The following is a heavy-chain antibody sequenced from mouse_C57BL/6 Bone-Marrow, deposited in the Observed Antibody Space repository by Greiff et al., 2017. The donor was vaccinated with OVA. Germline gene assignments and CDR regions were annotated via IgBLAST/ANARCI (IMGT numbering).Heavy chain of an antibody. J-gene: IGHJ1*03. CDR1: GFNIKDYY. CDR2: IDPEDGDT. D-gene: IGHD2-1*01. V-gene: IGHV14-1*01. CDR3: TTIYYGNHWYFDV. Sequence: EVQLQESGAELVRPGASVKLSCTASGFNIKDYYMHWVKQRPEQGLEWIGRIDPEDGDTEYAPKFQGKATMTADTSSNTAYLQLSSLTSEETAVYYCTTIYYGNHWYFDVWGTGTTVTVSS.